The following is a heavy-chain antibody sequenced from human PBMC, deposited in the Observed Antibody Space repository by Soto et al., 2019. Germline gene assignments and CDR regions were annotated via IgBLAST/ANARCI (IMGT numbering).Heavy chain of an antibody. CDR2: IYHSGST. CDR3: ARLRWETENNWFDH. Sequence: PXETLSLTCTVAGDSINSVDHYWSWIRQPPGKGLEWMGYIYHSGSTHYNPSLNSRLTISIDTSTNRFSLNLTSVTAADTAVYFCARLRWETENNWFDHWGQGALVTVSS. D-gene: IGHD1-26*01. CDR1: GDSINSVDHY. J-gene: IGHJ5*02. V-gene: IGHV4-30-4*01.